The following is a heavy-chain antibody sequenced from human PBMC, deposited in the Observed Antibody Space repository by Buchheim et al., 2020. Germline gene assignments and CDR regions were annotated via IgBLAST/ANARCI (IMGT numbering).Heavy chain of an antibody. J-gene: IGHJ6*02. CDR1: GDTFSSYS. V-gene: IGHV1-69*01. CDR2: IIPIFRTP. CDR3: TRGPRNRIYYYTIDV. Sequence: QVQVVQSGAEVKRPGSSVKVSCKASGDTFSSYSFSWVRQAPGQGLEWVGGIIPIFRTPNYAQKFQGRVTITADESTSTSYMELSSLRSDDTAVYYCTRGPRNRIYYYTIDVWGPGTT. D-gene: IGHD1-14*01.